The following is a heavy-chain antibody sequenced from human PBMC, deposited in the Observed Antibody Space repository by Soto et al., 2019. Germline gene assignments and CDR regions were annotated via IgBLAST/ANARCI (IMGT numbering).Heavy chain of an antibody. CDR1: GGTVSSYA. CDR2: FIPIFVSA. V-gene: IGHV1-69*13. Sequence: SVKVSCKASGGTVSSYAITWVRQAPGRGLEWMGVFIPIFVSAHYAPKFQGRITITADESTSTAYMELSGLTSEDTAIYYCARDVSSDTTGFRGYDLWGQGTQVTVSS. D-gene: IGHD3-10*01. J-gene: IGHJ4*02. CDR3: ARDVSSDTTGFRGYDL.